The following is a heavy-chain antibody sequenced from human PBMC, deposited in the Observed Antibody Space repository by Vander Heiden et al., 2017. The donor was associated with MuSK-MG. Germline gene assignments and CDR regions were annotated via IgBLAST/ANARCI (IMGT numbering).Heavy chain of an antibody. Sequence: QVQLVESGGGVVQPGRSPRLSCAASGFTFSRYAMHWVRQAPGKGLELVAVISYDGSNKYYADSVKGRFTISRDNSKNTLYLQMNSLRAEDTAVYYCARARRVVVIAMPFDYWGQGTLVTVSS. CDR3: ARARRVVVIAMPFDY. CDR1: GFTFSRYA. J-gene: IGHJ4*02. D-gene: IGHD2-21*01. CDR2: ISYDGSNK. V-gene: IGHV3-30-3*01.